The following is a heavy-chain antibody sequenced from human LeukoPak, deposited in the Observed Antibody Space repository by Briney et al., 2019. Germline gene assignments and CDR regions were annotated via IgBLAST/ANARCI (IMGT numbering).Heavy chain of an antibody. CDR2: INPNSGGT. V-gene: IGHV1-2*02. CDR1: GYTFTGYY. Sequence: VASVKVSCKASGYTFTGYYMHWVRQAPGQGLEWMGWINPNSGGTNYAQKFQGRVTTTRDTSISTAYMELSRLRSDDTAGYYCASAVTGAFDIWGQGTMVTVSS. CDR3: ASAVTGAFDI. J-gene: IGHJ3*02. D-gene: IGHD4-17*01.